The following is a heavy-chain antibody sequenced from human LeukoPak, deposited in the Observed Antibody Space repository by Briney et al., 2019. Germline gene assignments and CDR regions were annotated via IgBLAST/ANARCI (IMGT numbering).Heavy chain of an antibody. CDR3: ARDYDSSGRAFDY. V-gene: IGHV3-48*01. CDR2: ISSSSSTI. D-gene: IGHD3-22*01. Sequence: GGSLRLSCAASGFTFSSYGMSWVRQAPGRGLKWVAAISSSSSTIYHADSVKGRFTVSRDNAKKSLYLQMNSLRAEDTAVYYCARDYDSSGRAFDYWGQGTLVTVSS. J-gene: IGHJ4*02. CDR1: GFTFSSYG.